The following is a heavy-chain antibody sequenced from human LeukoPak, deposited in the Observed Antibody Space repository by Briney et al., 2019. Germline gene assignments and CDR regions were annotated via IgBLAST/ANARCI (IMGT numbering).Heavy chain of an antibody. CDR3: ARVGYSSSGDWFDP. CDR2: INPNSGGT. CDR1: GYTFTGYY. V-gene: IGHV1-2*06. D-gene: IGHD6-13*01. J-gene: IGHJ5*02. Sequence: ASVKVSCKASGYTFTGYYMHWVRQAPGQGLEWMGRINPNSGGTNYAQKFQGRVTMTRHTSISTAYMELSRLRSDDTAVYYCARVGYSSSGDWFDPWGQGTLVTVSS.